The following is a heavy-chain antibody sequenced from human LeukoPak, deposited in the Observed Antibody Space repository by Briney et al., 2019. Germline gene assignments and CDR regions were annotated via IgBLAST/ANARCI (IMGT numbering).Heavy chain of an antibody. V-gene: IGHV3-30*02. CDR1: GFTFSSYA. J-gene: IGHJ4*02. CDR3: AKVGKYSSGWYTVDY. Sequence: GGSLRLSCAASGFTFSSYAMHWVRQAPGKGLEWVAFIRYDGSNKYYADSVKGRFTISRDNSKNTLYLQMNSLRAEDTAVYYCAKVGKYSSGWYTVDYWGQGNLVTVSS. CDR2: IRYDGSNK. D-gene: IGHD6-19*01.